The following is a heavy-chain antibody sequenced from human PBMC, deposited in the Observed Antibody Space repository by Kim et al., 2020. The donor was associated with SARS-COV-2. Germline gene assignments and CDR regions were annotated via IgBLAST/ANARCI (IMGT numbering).Heavy chain of an antibody. D-gene: IGHD6-13*01. Sequence: SVKVSCKASGYTFTYRYLHWVRQAPGQALEWMGWITPFNGNTNYAQKFQDRVTITRDRSMSTAYMELSSLRSEDTAMYYCATQTLIAAAGTSGGYYYGMDVWGQGTTVTVSS. CDR2: ITPFNGNT. CDR3: ATQTLIAAAGTSGGYYYGMDV. CDR1: GYTFTYRY. V-gene: IGHV1-45*02. J-gene: IGHJ6*02.